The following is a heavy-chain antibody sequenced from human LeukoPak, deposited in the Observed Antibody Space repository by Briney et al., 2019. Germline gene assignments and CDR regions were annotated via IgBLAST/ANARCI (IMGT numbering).Heavy chain of an antibody. V-gene: IGHV3-21*01. CDR2: ISTVSTYK. CDR3: ARDGSGFYLYYYMDV. D-gene: IGHD6-25*01. J-gene: IGHJ6*03. Sequence: GGSLRLSCAASGFTFTDYSMTWVRQAPGKGLEWVSSISTVSTYKFYSDSVKGRFTISRDNAKNTLYLQMSSLTAEDTAVYYCARDGSGFYLYYYMDVWGRGTPVTVS. CDR1: GFTFTDYS.